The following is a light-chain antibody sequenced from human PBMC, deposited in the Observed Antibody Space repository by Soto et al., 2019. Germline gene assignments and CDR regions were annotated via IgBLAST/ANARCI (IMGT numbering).Light chain of an antibody. V-gene: IGLV2-14*01. J-gene: IGLJ1*01. Sequence: QSVLTQPASVSGSPGXXITISCTGXXXDVGGYNYVSWYQQHPGKAPKLMIYDVSNRPSGVSNRFSGSKSGNTASLTISGLQAEDEADYYCSSYTSSSTLYVFGTGTKVTVL. CDR2: DVS. CDR1: XXDVGGYNY. CDR3: SSYTSSSTLYV.